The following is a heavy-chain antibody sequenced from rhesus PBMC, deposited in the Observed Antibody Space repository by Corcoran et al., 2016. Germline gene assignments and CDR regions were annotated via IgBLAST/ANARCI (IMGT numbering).Heavy chain of an antibody. CDR1: GYSISSGYY. CDR2: ISCSSGST. CDR3: ARTPGNRFDV. Sequence: QVQLQESGPGLVKPSETMSLTCAVSGYSISSGYYWDWIRQPPGKGLGYIGYISCSSGSTYYNPSLNSRVTISNDTSKNQFSLKLSSVTAADTAVYYCARTPGNRFDVWGPGVLVTVSS. V-gene: IGHV4-99*01. D-gene: IGHD2-39*01. J-gene: IGHJ5-1*01.